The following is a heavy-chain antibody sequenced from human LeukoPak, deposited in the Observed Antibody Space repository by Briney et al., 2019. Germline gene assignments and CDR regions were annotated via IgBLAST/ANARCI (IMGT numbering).Heavy chain of an antibody. CDR3: ARDFGNLGY. CDR1: GFTFSSYS. CDR2: ITGSGGRT. V-gene: IGHV3-23*01. D-gene: IGHD4-23*01. Sequence: GGSLRLSCAASGFTFSSYSMNWVRQAPGKGLEWVSAITGSGGRTYYADSVKGRFTISRDNSKNTLYLQMNSLRAEGTAVYYCARDFGNLGYWGQGTLVTVSS. J-gene: IGHJ4*02.